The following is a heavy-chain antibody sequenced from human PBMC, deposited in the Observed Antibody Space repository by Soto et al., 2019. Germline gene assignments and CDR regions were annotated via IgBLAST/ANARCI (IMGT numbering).Heavy chain of an antibody. CDR1: GGSISSSSYY. CDR2: IYYSGST. V-gene: IGHV4-39*01. Sequence: PSETLSLTCTVSGGSISSSSYYWGWIRQPPGKGLEWTGSIYYSGSTYYNPSLKSRVTISVDTSKNQFSLKLSSVTAADTAVYYCARPYDYGVKWYFDLWGRGTLVTVSS. CDR3: ARPYDYGVKWYFDL. J-gene: IGHJ2*01. D-gene: IGHD4-17*01.